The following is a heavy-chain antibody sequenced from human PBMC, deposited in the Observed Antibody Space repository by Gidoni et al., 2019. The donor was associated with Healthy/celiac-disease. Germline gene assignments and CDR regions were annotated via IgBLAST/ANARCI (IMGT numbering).Heavy chain of an antibody. V-gene: IGHV3-48*03. CDR2: ISSSGSTI. J-gene: IGHJ1*01. CDR1: GFTFSSYE. D-gene: IGHD3-10*01. Sequence: EVQLVESGGGLVQPGGSLRLSCAASGFTFSSYEMNWVRQAPGKGLEWGSYISSSGSTIYYADSVKGRFTISRDNAKNSLYLQMNSLRAEDTAVYYCARGPSYGSGSYEYFQHWGQGTLVTVSS. CDR3: ARGPSYGSGSYEYFQH.